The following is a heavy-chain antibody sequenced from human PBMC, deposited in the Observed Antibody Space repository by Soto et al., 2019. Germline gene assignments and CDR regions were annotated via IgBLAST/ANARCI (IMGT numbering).Heavy chain of an antibody. D-gene: IGHD2-2*01. J-gene: IGHJ3*02. V-gene: IGHV3-74*01. CDR3: TREAGYCSRTSCYRRAFDS. CDR2: INTDGGIT. CDR1: GFTFSSHW. Sequence: EVQLVESGGDLVQPGGSLRLSCAASGFTFSSHWMHWVRRVPGKGLGWVSHINTDGGITGYADSVKGRFTISRDNAKNTLYLQMNGLRVEDTSVYYCTREAGYCSRTSCYRRAFDSWGQGTMVTVSS.